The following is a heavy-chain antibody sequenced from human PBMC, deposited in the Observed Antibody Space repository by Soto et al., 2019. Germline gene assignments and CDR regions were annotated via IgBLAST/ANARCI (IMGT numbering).Heavy chain of an antibody. J-gene: IGHJ4*02. CDR2: ISYHGSNK. CDR3: AKGQDYFDY. CDR1: GFTFSSYG. Sequence: QVQLVESGGGVVQPGRSLRLSCAASGFTFSSYGIHWVRQAPGTGLEWVAFISYHGSNKYYADSVKGGFTISKDNTRNTLYLQMNSQRGEDTAVYYCAKGQDYFDYWGQGTLVTVSS. V-gene: IGHV3-30*18.